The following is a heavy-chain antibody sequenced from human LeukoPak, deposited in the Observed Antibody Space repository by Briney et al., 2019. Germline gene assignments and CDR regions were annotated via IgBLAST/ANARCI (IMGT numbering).Heavy chain of an antibody. Sequence: PGGSLRLSCAASGFTFSSYGVHGVRQAPGKGLERVAVIWYDGSNKYYADSVKCRFTISRDNSKNTLYLQMNSLRAEDTAVYYCAKSRPRCSSTSCYTENYYYYYMDVWGKGTTVTVSS. CDR1: GFTFSSYG. V-gene: IGHV3-33*06. CDR2: IWYDGSNK. J-gene: IGHJ6*03. D-gene: IGHD2-2*02. CDR3: AKSRPRCSSTSCYTENYYYYYMDV.